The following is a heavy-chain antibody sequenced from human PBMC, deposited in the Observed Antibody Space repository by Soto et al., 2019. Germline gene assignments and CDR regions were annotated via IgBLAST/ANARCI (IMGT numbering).Heavy chain of an antibody. CDR2: ISYDGSNK. D-gene: IGHD6-6*01. J-gene: IGHJ6*02. CDR1: GFTFSSYG. CDR3: AKDVRGAAPTSYYYYGMDV. Sequence: QVQLLESGGGVVQPGRSLRLSCAASGFTFSSYGMNWVRQAPGKGLEWVAVISYDGSNKYYADSVKGRFTISRDNSKNTLYLQMNSLRAEDTAVYYCAKDVRGAAPTSYYYYGMDVWGQGTTVTVSS. V-gene: IGHV3-30*18.